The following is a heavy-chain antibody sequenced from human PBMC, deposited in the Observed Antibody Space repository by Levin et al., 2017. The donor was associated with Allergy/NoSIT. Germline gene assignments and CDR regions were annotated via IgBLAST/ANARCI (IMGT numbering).Heavy chain of an antibody. V-gene: IGHV4-34*01. CDR3: ARGGIAVAGTQGLRFDY. CDR1: GGSFSGYY. CDR2: INHSGST. Sequence: SETLSLTCAVYGGSFSGYYWSWIRQPPGKGLEWIGEINHSGSTNYNPSLKSRVTISVDTSKNQFSLKLSSVTAADTAVYYCARGGIAVAGTQGLRFDYWGQGTLVTVSS. J-gene: IGHJ4*02. D-gene: IGHD6-19*01.